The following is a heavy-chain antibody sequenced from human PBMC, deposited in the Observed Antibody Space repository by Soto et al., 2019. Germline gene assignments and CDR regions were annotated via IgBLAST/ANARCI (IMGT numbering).Heavy chain of an antibody. CDR1: GYNFAGYW. V-gene: IGHV5-51*01. J-gene: IGHJ4*02. Sequence: PGQSLKISCKGSGYNFAGYWIAWVRQMPGKGLELMGIIYPSDSDTRYRPSFQGQVTISADKSISSAYLQWSSLRASDTAMYYCARGGASTRTFDYWGQGTPVTVSS. CDR3: ARGGASTRTFDY. CDR2: IYPSDSDT. D-gene: IGHD1-1*01.